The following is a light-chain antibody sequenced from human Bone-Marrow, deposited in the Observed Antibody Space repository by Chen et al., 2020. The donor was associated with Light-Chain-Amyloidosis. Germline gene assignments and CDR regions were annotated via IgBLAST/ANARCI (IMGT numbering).Light chain of an antibody. CDR3: SSYAGRSTYV. CDR1: SSDVGSNNL. CDR2: EVS. J-gene: IGLJ1*01. V-gene: IGLV2-23*02. Sequence: SALTQPSSVSCSPGHSITIPCTGTSSDVGSNNLVSWYQQHPGKAPELIIYEVSQRPSGVSNRFSGSKSGNTASLTISGLQAEDEADYFCSSYAGRSTYVFGTGTKVSVL.